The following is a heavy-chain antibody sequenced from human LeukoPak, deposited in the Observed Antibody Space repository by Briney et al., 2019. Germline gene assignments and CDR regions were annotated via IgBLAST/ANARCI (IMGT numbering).Heavy chain of an antibody. Sequence: SETLSLTCPVSGGSISSYYWTWIRQPPGKGLEWIGYIYYSGSTNYNPSLKSRVTISVDTSKNQFSLKLSSVTAADTAVYYCARLGTSDYGDYWGRGTLVTVSS. CDR2: IYYSGST. CDR1: GGSISSYY. D-gene: IGHD1-1*01. CDR3: ARLGTSDYGDY. J-gene: IGHJ4*02. V-gene: IGHV4-59*08.